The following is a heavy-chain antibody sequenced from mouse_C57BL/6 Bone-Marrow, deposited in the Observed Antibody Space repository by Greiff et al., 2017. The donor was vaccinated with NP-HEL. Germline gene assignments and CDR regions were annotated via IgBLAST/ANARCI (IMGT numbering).Heavy chain of an antibody. J-gene: IGHJ3*01. CDR3: GRGWAFDY. CDR1: GYTFTSYW. V-gene: IGHV1-52*01. D-gene: IGHD2-3*01. CDR2: IDPSDSET. Sequence: QVQLQQPGAELVRPGSSVKLSCKASGYTFTSYWMHWVKQSPIQGLEWIGNIDPSDSETHYTQKFKDKFTLTIDNSSSTAYMQLSSLTSEDSGVCYCGRGWAFDYGGQGNLVTVSA.